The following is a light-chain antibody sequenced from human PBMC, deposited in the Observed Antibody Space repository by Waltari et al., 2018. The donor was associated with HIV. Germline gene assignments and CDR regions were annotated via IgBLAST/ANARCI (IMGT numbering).Light chain of an antibody. V-gene: IGLV1-40*01. J-gene: IGLJ1*01. CDR3: QSFDSSLNAYV. Sequence: QSVLTQAPPVYGAPGQRVTISCNASSSNIGAKFAVLGYHLLPGSSPTHLIFANSNRPSGVPDRFSGSKSGTSASLAITGLQPEDEAEYYCQSFDSSLNAYVFGTGTTVIVL. CDR1: SSNIGAKFA. CDR2: ANS.